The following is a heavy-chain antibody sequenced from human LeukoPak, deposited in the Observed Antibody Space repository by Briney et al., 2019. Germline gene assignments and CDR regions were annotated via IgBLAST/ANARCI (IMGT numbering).Heavy chain of an antibody. CDR3: AKDWEMATKFG. CDR1: GFTFSSYG. J-gene: IGHJ4*02. CDR2: XRYDGSNK. V-gene: IGHV3-30*02. D-gene: IGHD5-24*01. Sequence: PGGSLRLSCAAPGFTFSSYGXXXXXXXXXXXXXXXAFXRYDGSNKYYADSXXXRXXXXXXXSXXXLYLQMNSLRAEDTAVYYCAKDWEMATKFGWGQGTLVTVSS.